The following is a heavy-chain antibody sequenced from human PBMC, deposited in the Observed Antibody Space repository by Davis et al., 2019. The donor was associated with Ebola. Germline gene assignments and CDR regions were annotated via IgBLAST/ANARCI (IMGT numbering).Heavy chain of an antibody. CDR3: ARDKDGDYALDY. CDR2: INSDGRTT. CDR1: GFTFSSHW. D-gene: IGHD4-17*01. Sequence: HTGGSLRLSCAASGFTFSSHWMHWVRQAPGRGLVWVSRINSDGRTTSYADSVKGRFTISRDNAKNTLYLQMNSLRAEDTAVYYCARDKDGDYALDYWGQGTLVTVSS. V-gene: IGHV3-74*01. J-gene: IGHJ4*02.